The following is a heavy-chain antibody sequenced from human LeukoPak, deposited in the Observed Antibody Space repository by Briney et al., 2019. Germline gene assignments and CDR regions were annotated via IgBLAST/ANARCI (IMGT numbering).Heavy chain of an antibody. Sequence: PGGSLRLSCAASGFTFSNAWMSWVRQALGKGLEWVGRIKSKTDGGTTDYAAPVKGRFTISRDDSKNTLYLQMNSLKTEDTAVYYCTTDTPPRRGSYGYWGQGTLVTVSS. V-gene: IGHV3-15*01. CDR3: TTDTPPRRGSYGY. CDR2: IKSKTDGGTT. J-gene: IGHJ4*02. D-gene: IGHD1-26*01. CDR1: GFTFSNAW.